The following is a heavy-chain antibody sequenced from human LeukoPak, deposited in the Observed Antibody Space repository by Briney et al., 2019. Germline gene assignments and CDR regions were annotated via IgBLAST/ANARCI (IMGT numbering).Heavy chain of an antibody. V-gene: IGHV6-1*01. CDR2: TYYRSKWYN. CDR1: GDSVSSNSAA. J-gene: IGHJ3*02. Sequence: SQTLSLTCAISGDSVSSNSAAWNWIRQSPSRGLEWLGRTYYRSKWYNDYAVSVKSRITINPDTSKNQFSLQLNSVTPEDTAVYYCARDHTSNWGNSWGDAFDIWGQGTMVTVSS. D-gene: IGHD7-27*01. CDR3: ARDHTSNWGNSWGDAFDI.